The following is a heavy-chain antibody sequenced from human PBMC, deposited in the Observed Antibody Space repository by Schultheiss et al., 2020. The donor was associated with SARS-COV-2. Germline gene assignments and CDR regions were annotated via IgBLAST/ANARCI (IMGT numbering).Heavy chain of an antibody. CDR2: ISPFNGDT. V-gene: IGHV1-18*01. D-gene: IGHD3-10*01. CDR3: ARGAVVIGWPFDL. J-gene: IGHJ3*01. CDR1: GYTFTNYG. Sequence: ASVKVSCKASGYTFTNYGISWVRQAPGQGLEWMGWISPFNGDTKYSQKFKGRVTLTTDKSTSTAYMEVMTLTSDDTAVYYCARGAVVIGWPFDLWGQGTTVTVSS.